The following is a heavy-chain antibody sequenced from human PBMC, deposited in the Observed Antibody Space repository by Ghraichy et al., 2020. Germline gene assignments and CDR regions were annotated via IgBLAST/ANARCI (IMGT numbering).Heavy chain of an antibody. CDR2: INHSGST. Sequence: SETLSLTCAVYGGSFSGYYWTWIRQPPGQGLEWIGEINHSGSTSYNPSLKSRVTISVDTSKNQFSLRLSSVTAADTAVYYCARGGTGTTLPKGYWGQGSLVTVSS. D-gene: IGHD1-7*01. CDR1: GGSFSGYY. V-gene: IGHV4-34*01. CDR3: ARGGTGTTLPKGY. J-gene: IGHJ4*02.